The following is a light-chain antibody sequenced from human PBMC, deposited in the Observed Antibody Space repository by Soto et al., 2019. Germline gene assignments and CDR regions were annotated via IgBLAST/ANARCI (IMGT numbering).Light chain of an antibody. CDR1: LTITNS. Sequence: IQMTQSSSTLSASVGDRVTITCRASLTITNSLAWYQQKPGKAPNLLIYDASTLESGVPSRFSGSGSGTEFTLTITSLQPGDFATYYCQQYNSYWTFGQGTKVEIK. CDR2: DAS. J-gene: IGKJ1*01. CDR3: QQYNSYWT. V-gene: IGKV1-5*01.